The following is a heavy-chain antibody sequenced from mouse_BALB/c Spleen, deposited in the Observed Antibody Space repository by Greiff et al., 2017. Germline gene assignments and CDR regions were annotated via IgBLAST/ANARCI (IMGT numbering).Heavy chain of an antibody. CDR2: ISSGGSYT. CDR1: GFTFSSYG. J-gene: IGHJ4*01. Sequence: EVMLVESGGDLVKPGGSLKLSCAASGFTFSSYGMSWVRQTPDKRLEWVATISSGGSYTYYPDTVKGRFTISRDNAKNTLYLQMSSLKSEDTAMYYCLYAMDYWGQGTSVTVSS. CDR3: LYAMDY. V-gene: IGHV5-6*01.